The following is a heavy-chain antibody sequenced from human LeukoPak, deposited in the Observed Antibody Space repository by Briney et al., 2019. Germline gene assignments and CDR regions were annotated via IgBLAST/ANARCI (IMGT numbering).Heavy chain of an antibody. D-gene: IGHD4-23*01. Sequence: GGSXRLSCAASGFTFSSYAMSWVRQXPGKGLEWVSSISGSGGNTYYADSVKGRFTISRDNSKNTLYMQMNSLRAEDTAVYYCAKLVTHFDYWGQGTLVTVSS. V-gene: IGHV3-23*01. J-gene: IGHJ4*02. CDR2: ISGSGGNT. CDR3: AKLVTHFDY. CDR1: GFTFSSYA.